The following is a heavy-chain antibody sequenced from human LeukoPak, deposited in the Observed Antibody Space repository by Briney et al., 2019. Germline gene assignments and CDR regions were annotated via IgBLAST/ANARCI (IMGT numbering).Heavy chain of an antibody. CDR3: AQDLSYIGLDN. Sequence: GESLRLSCVASEFTLSNYAVSWVRRAPGMGLEWVSTVSSSGSYTYYADSVKGRFTISRDNSKNTVYLKVNSLRAEDTAVYYCAQDLSYIGLDNWGQGTLVTVSS. CDR2: VSSSGSYT. V-gene: IGHV3-23*01. D-gene: IGHD2-15*01. CDR1: EFTLSNYA. J-gene: IGHJ4*02.